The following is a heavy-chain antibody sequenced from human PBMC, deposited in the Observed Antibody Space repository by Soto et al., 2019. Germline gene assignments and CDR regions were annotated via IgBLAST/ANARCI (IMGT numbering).Heavy chain of an antibody. D-gene: IGHD6-6*01. Sequence: SETLSLTCTVSGGSISSYYWSWIRQPPGKGLEWIGYIYYSGSTNYNPSLKSRVTISVDTSKNQFSLKLSSVTAADTAVYYCAREANLGYSSSDPLFDYWGQGTLVTVSS. J-gene: IGHJ4*02. CDR2: IYYSGST. CDR1: GGSISSYY. CDR3: AREANLGYSSSDPLFDY. V-gene: IGHV4-59*01.